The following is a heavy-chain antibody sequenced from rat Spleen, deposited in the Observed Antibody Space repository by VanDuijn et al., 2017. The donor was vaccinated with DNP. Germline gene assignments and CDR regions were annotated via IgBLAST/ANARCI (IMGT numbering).Heavy chain of an antibody. Sequence: EVQLVESGGGLVQPGRSLKLSCAASGFTFNNYDMAWVRQAPTKGLEWVASISPSGGSTYYRDSVKGRFTISRDNAKSTLYLQRDSLRSEDTATYYCARQGISNYVMDAGGQGASVTVSS. J-gene: IGHJ4*01. CDR2: ISPSGGST. D-gene: IGHD1-6*01. CDR1: GFTFNNYD. CDR3: ARQGISNYVMDA. V-gene: IGHV5-25*01.